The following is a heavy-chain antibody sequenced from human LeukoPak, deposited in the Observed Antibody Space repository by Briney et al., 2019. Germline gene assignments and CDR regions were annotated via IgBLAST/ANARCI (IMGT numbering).Heavy chain of an antibody. J-gene: IGHJ4*02. CDR2: IGSSGSII. CDR1: GFAFSSYD. CDR3: ASDVNGYFDY. V-gene: IGHV3-48*03. Sequence: GGSLRLSCAASGFAFSSYDMTWVRQAPGKGLEWVSYIGSSGSIIYYADSVKGRFTISRDNAKNSLYLQMNSLRAEDTAVYYCASDVNGYFDYWGQGTLVTVSS.